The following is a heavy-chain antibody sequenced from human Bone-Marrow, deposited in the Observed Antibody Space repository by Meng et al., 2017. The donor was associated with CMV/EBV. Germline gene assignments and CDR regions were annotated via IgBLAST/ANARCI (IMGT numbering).Heavy chain of an antibody. CDR2: ISAYNGNT. V-gene: IGHV1-18*01. Sequence: ASVKVSCKASGYTFTSYGISWVRQAPGQGLEWMGWISAYNGNTNYAQKLQGRVTMTTDTSTSTAYMELSRLRSDDTAVYYCAIRDIVVVPAATREWFDPWGQGNLVNVPS. J-gene: IGHJ5*02. CDR3: AIRDIVVVPAATREWFDP. CDR1: GYTFTSYG. D-gene: IGHD2-2*01.